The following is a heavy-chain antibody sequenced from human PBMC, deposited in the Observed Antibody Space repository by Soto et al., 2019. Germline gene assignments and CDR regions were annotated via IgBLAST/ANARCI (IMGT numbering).Heavy chain of an antibody. J-gene: IGHJ3*02. Sequence: QVQLQESGPGLVKPSETLSLTCGVSGGSTSNYFWSWIRQPPGKGLEWLGYIFYSGTTNYNPSLKGRATMSVDTSNNRFSLKLTSVTAADTAVYYCARGRGGTYDAFNIWGQGTMVTVSS. D-gene: IGHD1-26*01. CDR3: ARGRGGTYDAFNI. V-gene: IGHV4-59*01. CDR1: GGSTSNYF. CDR2: IFYSGTT.